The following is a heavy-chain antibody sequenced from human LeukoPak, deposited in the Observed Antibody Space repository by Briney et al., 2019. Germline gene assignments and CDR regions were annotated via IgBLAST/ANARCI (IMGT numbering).Heavy chain of an antibody. Sequence: ASVKVSCKASGYTFTSYDINWVRHATEQGLEWMGWMHPNSGNTGYAQKFQGRVTMTRNTSISTAYMELSSLRSEDTAVYYCARGLKLSNKLVWGYYYMDVWGKGTTVTVSS. V-gene: IGHV1-8*01. J-gene: IGHJ6*03. CDR1: GYTFTSYD. CDR2: MHPNSGNT. D-gene: IGHD6-13*01. CDR3: ARGLKLSNKLVWGYYYMDV.